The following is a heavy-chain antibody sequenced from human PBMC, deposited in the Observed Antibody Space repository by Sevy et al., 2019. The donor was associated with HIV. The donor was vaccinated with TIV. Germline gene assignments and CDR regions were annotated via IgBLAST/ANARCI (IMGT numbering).Heavy chain of an antibody. CDR1: GLTFSNDN. CDR3: ARDGKVPVPGLYYFDY. D-gene: IGHD6-19*01. CDR2: ISSESGYI. J-gene: IGHJ4*01. V-gene: IGHV3-21*01. Sequence: GESLKISCAASGLTFSNDNMNWVRQAPGKGLEWVSFISSESGYIYYADSVKGRFSISRDNAKNSLYLQMNSLRAEDTDVYYCARDGKVPVPGLYYFDYWGHGTLVTVSS.